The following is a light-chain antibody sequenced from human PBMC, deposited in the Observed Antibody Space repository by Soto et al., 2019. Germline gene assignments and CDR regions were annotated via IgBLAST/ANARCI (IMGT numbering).Light chain of an antibody. J-gene: IGKJ4*01. V-gene: IGKV1-27*01. CDR1: QGMSKY. Sequence: DVRMTQAPSSLSASVGDRVTITCRASQGMSKYLAWFKQKPGKVPKLLIYAASILQSGVPSRFSGSGSGTDFTLTISSLQPEDVATYYCQKYDSAPHTFGGGTRVEMK. CDR3: QKYDSAPHT. CDR2: AAS.